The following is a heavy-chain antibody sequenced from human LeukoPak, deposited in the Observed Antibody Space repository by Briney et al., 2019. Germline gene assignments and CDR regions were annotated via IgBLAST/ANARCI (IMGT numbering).Heavy chain of an antibody. V-gene: IGHV5-51*01. Sequence: GESLKISCKGSGYNFDKYWIGWVRQKPGEGLEWMGIIYPGDSDTRYSPSVQGQVTFSVDKSLNTAYMQWSSLKASDTGMYYCARRVEVLTGYFESWGQGTLVSVSS. CDR3: ARRVEVLTGYFES. J-gene: IGHJ4*02. D-gene: IGHD3-9*01. CDR1: GYNFDKYW. CDR2: IYPGDSDT.